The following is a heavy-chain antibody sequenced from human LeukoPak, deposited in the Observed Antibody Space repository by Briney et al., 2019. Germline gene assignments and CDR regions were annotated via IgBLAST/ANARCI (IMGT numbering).Heavy chain of an antibody. CDR1: GFTFSDSY. J-gene: IGHJ4*02. CDR3: ARDPVFVAGTGFDS. V-gene: IGHV3-11*01. Sequence: GGSLRLSCVASGFTFSDSYMNWIRQAPGKGLEWVSYISRTGSDINYADSVKGRFTISRDNAKNLLFLQMNSLRAEDTAVYYCARDPVFVAGTGFDSWGQGTLVTVSS. D-gene: IGHD1-1*01. CDR2: ISRTGSDI.